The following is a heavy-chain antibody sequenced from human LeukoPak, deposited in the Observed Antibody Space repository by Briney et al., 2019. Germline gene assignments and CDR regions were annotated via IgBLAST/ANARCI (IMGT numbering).Heavy chain of an antibody. J-gene: IGHJ4*02. CDR3: ARDHDYDPFDY. Sequence: SETLSLTCTVSGDSISRSSYYWGWIRQPPGKGLEWIGSIHSSGSAYYNPSLKSRVTLSVDTSKNHFSLKLTSVTAADTAVYYCARDHDYDPFDYWGRGSLVTVS. CDR1: GDSISRSSYY. D-gene: IGHD4-17*01. CDR2: IHSSGSA. V-gene: IGHV4-39*07.